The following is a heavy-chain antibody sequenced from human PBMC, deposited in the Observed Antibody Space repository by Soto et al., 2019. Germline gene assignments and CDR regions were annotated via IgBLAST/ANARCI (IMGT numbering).Heavy chain of an antibody. D-gene: IGHD5-18*01. CDR1: GXSVXXNSAX. CDR3: ARSYGYTDYYYSLDV. CDR2: TYYRSKWCN. J-gene: IGHJ6*02. Sequence: SQTLSXTCXISGXSVXXNSAXXXXXXXXXXIGLEWLGRTYYRSKWCNDYAVSVKSRITINPDTSKNQFSLQLNSVTPEDTAVYYCARSYGYTDYYYSLDVWGQGTTVTVSS. V-gene: IGHV6-1*01.